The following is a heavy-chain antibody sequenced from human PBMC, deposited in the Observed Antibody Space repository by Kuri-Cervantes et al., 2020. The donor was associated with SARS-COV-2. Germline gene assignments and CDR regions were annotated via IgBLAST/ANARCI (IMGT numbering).Heavy chain of an antibody. CDR3: ARDFGVGATTAEDY. Sequence: GGSLRLSCAASGFTFSSYAMHWVRQAPGKGLEWVAVISYDGSNKYYADSVKGRFTISRDNSKNTLYLQMNSLRAGDTAVYYCARDFGVGATTAEDYWGQGTLVTVSS. J-gene: IGHJ4*02. V-gene: IGHV3-30*04. CDR1: GFTFSSYA. CDR2: ISYDGSNK. D-gene: IGHD1-26*01.